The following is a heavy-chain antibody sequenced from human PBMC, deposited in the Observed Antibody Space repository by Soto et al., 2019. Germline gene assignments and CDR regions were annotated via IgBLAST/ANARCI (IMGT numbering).Heavy chain of an antibody. CDR2: INHSGST. CDR3: ARTTNRYYYGSGSYYPGYYFDY. V-gene: IGHV4-34*01. Sequence: SETLSLTCAVYGGSFSGYYWSWIRQPPGKGLEWIGEINHSGSTNYNPSLKSRVTISVDTSKNQFSRKLSSVTAADTAVYYCARTTNRYYYGSGSYYPGYYFDYWGQGTLVTVSS. CDR1: GGSFSGYY. J-gene: IGHJ4*02. D-gene: IGHD3-10*01.